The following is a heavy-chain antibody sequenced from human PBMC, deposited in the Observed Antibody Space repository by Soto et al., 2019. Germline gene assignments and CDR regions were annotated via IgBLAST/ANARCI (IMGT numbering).Heavy chain of an antibody. CDR3: AYHYCSSTSCYAQNWVDH. Sequence: ASVKVSCTASGYTFTSYGISWVRQAPGQGLEWMGWISAYNGNTNYAQKLQGRVTMTTDTSTSTAYMELRSLRSDDTAVYNCAYHYCSSTSCYAQNWVDHWGQGTLVTVSS. V-gene: IGHV1-18*01. J-gene: IGHJ5*02. CDR2: ISAYNGNT. D-gene: IGHD2-2*01. CDR1: GYTFTSYG.